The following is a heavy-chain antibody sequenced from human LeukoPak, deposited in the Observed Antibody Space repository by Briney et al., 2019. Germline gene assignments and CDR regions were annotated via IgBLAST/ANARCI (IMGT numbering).Heavy chain of an antibody. CDR1: GFTFSSYA. V-gene: IGHV3-30*04. CDR3: ARGPMIVVDAEHTFDY. CDR2: ISYDGSNK. D-gene: IGHD3-22*01. J-gene: IGHJ4*02. Sequence: GGSLRLSCAASGFTFSSYAMSWVRQAPGKGLEWMAVISYDGSNKYYVDSVKGRFTISRDNSKNTLYLQMNSLRAEDTAVYYCARGPMIVVDAEHTFDYWGRGTLVTVSS.